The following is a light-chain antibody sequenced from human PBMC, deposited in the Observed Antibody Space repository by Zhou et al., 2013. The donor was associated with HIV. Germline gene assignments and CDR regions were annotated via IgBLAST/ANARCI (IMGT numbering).Light chain of an antibody. CDR2: GAS. J-gene: IGKJ4*01. CDR3: QQYGSSPTT. V-gene: IGKV3-20*01. CDR1: QIVSSRY. Sequence: EIVLTQSPGTLSLSPGERATLSCRASQIVSSRYLAWYQQKPGQAPRLLIYGASSRATGIPDRFSGSGSGRDFTLTISRLEPEDFAVYYCQQYGSSPTTFGGGTKVEDQT.